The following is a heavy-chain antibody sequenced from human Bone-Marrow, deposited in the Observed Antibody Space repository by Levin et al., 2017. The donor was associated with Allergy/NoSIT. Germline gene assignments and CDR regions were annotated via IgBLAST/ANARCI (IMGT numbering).Heavy chain of an antibody. CDR2: ISYDGSNK. J-gene: IGHJ3*02. Sequence: SCAASGFTFSSYAMHWVRQAPGKGLEWVAVISYDGSNKYYADSVKGRFTISRDNSKNTLYLQMNSLRAEDTAVYYCARGIKPPVMGDSSGYLFWAFDIWGQGTMVTVSS. CDR1: GFTFSSYA. V-gene: IGHV3-30-3*01. CDR3: ARGIKPPVMGDSSGYLFWAFDI. D-gene: IGHD3-22*01.